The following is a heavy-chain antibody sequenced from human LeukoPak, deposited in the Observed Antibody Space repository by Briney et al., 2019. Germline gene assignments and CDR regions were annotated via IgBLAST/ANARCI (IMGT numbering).Heavy chain of an antibody. D-gene: IGHD2-15*01. J-gene: IGHJ3*02. V-gene: IGHV3-7*01. CDR3: ARTLLGRYCSGNTCFNDAFDI. CDR2: IKQDGSEK. CDR1: GFTFSSYW. Sequence: PGGSLRLSCAASGFTFSSYWMSWVRQAPGKGLEWVANIKQDGSEKYYVDSVKGRFTISRDNAKNSLYLQMNSLRAEDTAVYYCARTLLGRYCSGNTCFNDAFDIWGQGTMVTVSS.